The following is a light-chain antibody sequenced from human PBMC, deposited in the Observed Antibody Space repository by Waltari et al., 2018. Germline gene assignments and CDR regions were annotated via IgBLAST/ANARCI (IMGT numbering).Light chain of an antibody. J-gene: IGKJ2*01. CDR2: GAS. V-gene: IGKV3-15*01. CDR3: HQYNNWPPYT. CDR1: QNVNSN. Sequence: EVVMTQSPATLSVSPGERATVSCSASQNVNSNLAWYQQKPGQAPRLLIYGASSTAPGIPARFSGSGSGTDFTLTISSLQSEDFAVYYCHQYNNWPPYTFGQGTKLEIK.